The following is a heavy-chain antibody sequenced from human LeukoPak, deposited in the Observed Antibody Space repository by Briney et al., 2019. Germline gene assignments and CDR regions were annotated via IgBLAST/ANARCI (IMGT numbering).Heavy chain of an antibody. J-gene: IGHJ6*03. Sequence: GASVKVSCKASGYTFTGYCMHWVRQAPGQGLEWTGWINPNSGGTNYAQKFQGRVTMTRDTSISTAYMELSRLTSDDTAVYYCARSSSTVNLYYYYMDVWGKGTTVTVSS. CDR2: INPNSGGT. CDR3: ARSSSTVNLYYYYMDV. V-gene: IGHV1-2*02. CDR1: GYTFTGYC. D-gene: IGHD4-17*01.